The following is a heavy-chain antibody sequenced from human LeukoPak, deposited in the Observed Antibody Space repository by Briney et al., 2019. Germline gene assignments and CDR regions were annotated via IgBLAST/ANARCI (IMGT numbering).Heavy chain of an antibody. Sequence: GGSLRLSCAASGFTFSSYTFNWVRQAPGKGLEWVASITSTSTYIYYADSVQGRLAVSRDNAKNSLYLQMNSLRAEDKAVFYCVRRGPNNSGLDYWGQGTLVTVSS. V-gene: IGHV3-21*01. CDR1: GFTFSSYT. D-gene: IGHD5-12*01. CDR3: VRRGPNNSGLDY. CDR2: ITSTSTYI. J-gene: IGHJ4*02.